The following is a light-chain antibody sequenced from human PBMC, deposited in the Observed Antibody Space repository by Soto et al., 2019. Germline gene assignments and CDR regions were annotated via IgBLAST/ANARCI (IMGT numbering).Light chain of an antibody. CDR1: SSDVGGYNH. Sequence: QSALTQPASVSGSPGQSITISCTGTSSDVGGYNHVSWYQQHPGKAPKLMIYEVSRRPSGVSNRFSGSKSGNTASLTISGHQAEDEADYYCTSYTSSSTLYVFGSGTKVTVL. CDR2: EVS. J-gene: IGLJ1*01. CDR3: TSYTSSSTLYV. V-gene: IGLV2-14*01.